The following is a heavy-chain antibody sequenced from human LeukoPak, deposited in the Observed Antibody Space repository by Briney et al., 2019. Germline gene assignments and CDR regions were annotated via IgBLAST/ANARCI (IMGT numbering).Heavy chain of an antibody. Sequence: GGSLRLSCTASGFTFGDYAMSWVRQAPGKGLEWVGFIRSNAYGGTTEYAASVKGRFIISREDSNSVAYVQMNSLKTEDTAVYYCTARRGGSRLDYWGQGTLVTVSS. CDR2: IRSNAYGGTT. D-gene: IGHD1-26*01. CDR1: GFTFGDYA. J-gene: IGHJ4*02. CDR3: TARRGGSRLDY. V-gene: IGHV3-49*04.